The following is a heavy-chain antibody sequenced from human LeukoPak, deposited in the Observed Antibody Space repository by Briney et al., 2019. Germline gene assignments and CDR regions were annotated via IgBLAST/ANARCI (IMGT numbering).Heavy chain of an antibody. J-gene: IGHJ5*02. D-gene: IGHD1-26*01. CDR2: IYTSGST. Sequence: SETLSLTCTVSGGSISSYYWSWIRQPAGKGLEWIGRIYTSGSTNYNPSLKSRVTMSVDTSKNQFSLKLSSVTAADTAVYYSARDGIVGAHNWFDPWGQGTLVTVSS. V-gene: IGHV4-4*07. CDR1: GGSISSYY. CDR3: ARDGIVGAHNWFDP.